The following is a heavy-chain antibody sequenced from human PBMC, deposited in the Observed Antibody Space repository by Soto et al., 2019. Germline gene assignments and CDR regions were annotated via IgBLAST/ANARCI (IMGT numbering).Heavy chain of an antibody. V-gene: IGHV3-23*01. J-gene: IGHJ4*02. D-gene: IGHD3-3*01. CDR1: GLTLSSYT. Sequence: SLRLSCAASGLTLSSYTMNWVRQAPRKGLEWVSAVCGRGSSTFYADSGKGRFTSSRDIVKNTVYLQMNSLRAEDTAVYYCTKYRYVGYSDFWSGSPLDLWGLGTLITVS. CDR2: VCGRGSST. CDR3: TKYRYVGYSDFWSGSPLDL.